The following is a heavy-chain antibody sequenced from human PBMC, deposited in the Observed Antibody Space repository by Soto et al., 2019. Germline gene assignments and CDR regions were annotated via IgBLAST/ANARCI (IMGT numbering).Heavy chain of an antibody. Sequence: QVQLQESGPGLVKPSETLSLTCTVSGGSISSYYWSWIRQPPGKGLEWIGYIYYSGSTNYNPSLKSRATISVDTSKNQFSLKLSSVTAADTAVYYCARVTTTVFLFDYWGQGTLVTVSS. CDR1: GGSISSYY. CDR2: IYYSGST. J-gene: IGHJ4*02. D-gene: IGHD4-17*01. V-gene: IGHV4-59*01. CDR3: ARVTTTVFLFDY.